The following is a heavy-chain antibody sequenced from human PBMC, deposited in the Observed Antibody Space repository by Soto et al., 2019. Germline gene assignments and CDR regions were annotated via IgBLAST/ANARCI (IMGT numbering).Heavy chain of an antibody. CDR3: ARPVTGTASYYYYYVMYX. V-gene: IGHV1-2*02. D-gene: IGHD1-20*01. J-gene: IGHJ6*02. CDR2: INPNSGGT. CDR1: GYTFTGYY. Sequence: GSMKVSCKASGYTFTGYYMHWVRQAPGQGLEWMGFINPNSGGTNYAQKFQGRVNMTRDTYSSTAYMELSRLRSEDTAVYYCARPVTGTASYYYYYVMYXWGQGTTVTVS.